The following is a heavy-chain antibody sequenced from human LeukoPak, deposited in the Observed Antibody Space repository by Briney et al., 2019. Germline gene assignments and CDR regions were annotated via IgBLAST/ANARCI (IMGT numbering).Heavy chain of an antibody. D-gene: IGHD2-8*01. CDR2: IIPIFGTA. J-gene: IGHJ6*03. V-gene: IGHV1-69*06. Sequence: ASVKVSCKASGYTFTGYYMHWVRQAPGQGLEWMGGIIPIFGTANYAQKFQGRVTITADKSTSTAYMELSSLRSEDMAVYYCVRGVPGVYFYYYMDVWGKGTTVTVSS. CDR3: VRGVPGVYFYYYMDV. CDR1: GYTFTGYY.